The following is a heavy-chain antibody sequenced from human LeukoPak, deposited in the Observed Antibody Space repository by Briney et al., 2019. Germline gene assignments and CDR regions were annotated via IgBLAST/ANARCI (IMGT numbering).Heavy chain of an antibody. Sequence: GGSLRLSCAASGFTFSSYSMNWVRQAPGKGLEWVSSISSSSSYIYYADSVKGRFTISRDNAKNSLYLQMNSLRAEDTAVYYCARESVSAIFGVVIVDYWGQGTLVTVSS. J-gene: IGHJ4*02. CDR1: GFTFSSYS. V-gene: IGHV3-21*01. CDR3: ARESVSAIFGVVIVDY. CDR2: ISSSSSYI. D-gene: IGHD3-3*01.